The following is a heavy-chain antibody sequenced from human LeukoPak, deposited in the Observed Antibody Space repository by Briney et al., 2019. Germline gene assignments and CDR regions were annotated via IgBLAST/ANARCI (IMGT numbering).Heavy chain of an antibody. V-gene: IGHV4-30-4*08. CDR1: GGSISSYDYY. J-gene: IGHJ6*03. D-gene: IGHD3-10*01. Sequence: SETLSLTCIVSGGSISSYDYYWSWIRQPPGKGLEWIGYIYHSGSTYYNPSLKSRVTISVDRSKNQFSLKLNSVTAADTAVYYCARVGGSGSYYYYMDVWGKGTTVIVSS. CDR3: ARVGGSGSYYYYMDV. CDR2: IYHSGST.